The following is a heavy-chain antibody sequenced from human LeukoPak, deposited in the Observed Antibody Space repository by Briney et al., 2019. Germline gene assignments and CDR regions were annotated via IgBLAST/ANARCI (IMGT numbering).Heavy chain of an antibody. CDR1: GGSFSGYY. Sequence: SETLSLTCAVYGGSFSGYYWSWIRQPPGKGLEWIGEINHSGSTNYNPSLKSRVTISVDTSKNQFSLKLSSVTAADTAVYYCARLLSGRYVDYFDYWGQGTLVTVSS. CDR3: ARLLSGRYVDYFDY. J-gene: IGHJ4*02. D-gene: IGHD6-19*01. V-gene: IGHV4-34*01. CDR2: INHSGST.